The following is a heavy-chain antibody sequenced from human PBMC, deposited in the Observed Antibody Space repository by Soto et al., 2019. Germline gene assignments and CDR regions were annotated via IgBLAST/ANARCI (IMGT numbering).Heavy chain of an antibody. Sequence: HPGGSLRLSCAASGFTFSSYGMHWVRQAPGKGLEWVAVIWYDGSNKYYADSVKGRFTIPRDNSKNTLYLQMNSLRAEDTAVYYCARDPSDYYDSSGYYLPHYFDYWGQGT. CDR3: ARDPSDYYDSSGYYLPHYFDY. CDR2: IWYDGSNK. CDR1: GFTFSSYG. D-gene: IGHD3-22*01. J-gene: IGHJ4*02. V-gene: IGHV3-33*01.